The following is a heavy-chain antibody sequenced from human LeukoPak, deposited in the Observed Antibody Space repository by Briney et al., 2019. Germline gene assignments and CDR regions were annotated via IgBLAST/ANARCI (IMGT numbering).Heavy chain of an antibody. D-gene: IGHD6-19*01. J-gene: IGHJ1*01. CDR1: GFTFSTYS. V-gene: IGHV3-30*04. Sequence: GGSLRLSRAASGFTFSTYSMHWVRQAPGKGLEWVAVISYDGTNQYYADSVKGRFTISRDNSENTLYLQMNSLRADDTALYYCARDLSSGQDVAYWGEDPLDSVSS. CDR2: ISYDGTNQ. CDR3: ARDLSSGQDVAY.